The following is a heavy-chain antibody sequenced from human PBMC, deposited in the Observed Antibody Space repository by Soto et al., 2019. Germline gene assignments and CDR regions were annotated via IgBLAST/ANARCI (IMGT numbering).Heavy chain of an antibody. CDR1: GGTFSSYA. CDR3: ARGPGQWLVPLSSNCFDP. D-gene: IGHD6-19*01. Sequence: SVKVSCKASGGTFSSYAISWVRQAPGQGLEWMGGIIPIFGTANYAQKFQGRVTITADESTSTAYMELSSLRSEDTAVYYCARGPGQWLVPLSSNCFDPWRQRTLVTVSS. J-gene: IGHJ5*02. CDR2: IIPIFGTA. V-gene: IGHV1-69*13.